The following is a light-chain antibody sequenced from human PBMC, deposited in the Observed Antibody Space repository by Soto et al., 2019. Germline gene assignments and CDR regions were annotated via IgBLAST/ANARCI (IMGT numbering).Light chain of an antibody. CDR1: SSDVGGYNY. Sequence: QSVLTQPASVSGSPGQSITISCTGTSSDVGGYNYVSWYQQHPGKAPKLMIYDVSNRPSGVSNRFSGSKSGNTASLTISGLQAXDEAHYYCSSYTSSSTRVFGAGTKVT. J-gene: IGLJ1*01. V-gene: IGLV2-14*01. CDR2: DVS. CDR3: SSYTSSSTRV.